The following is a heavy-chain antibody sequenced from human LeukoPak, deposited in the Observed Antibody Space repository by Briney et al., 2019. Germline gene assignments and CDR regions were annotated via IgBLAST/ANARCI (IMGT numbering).Heavy chain of an antibody. CDR2: IYPTGNT. V-gene: IGHV4-4*07. CDR3: ARLKFYDSTGYSPGYYMYV. CDR1: GGAIISYY. J-gene: IGHJ6*03. Sequence: PSETLSLTCSVSGGAIISYYWSWIRQPAGKGPEWLGRIYPTGNTDYNPSLKTRVTMSTDLSKKQFSLRLGSVTAADTAVYYCARLKFYDSTGYSPGYYMYVWGKGTAVTVSS. D-gene: IGHD3-22*01.